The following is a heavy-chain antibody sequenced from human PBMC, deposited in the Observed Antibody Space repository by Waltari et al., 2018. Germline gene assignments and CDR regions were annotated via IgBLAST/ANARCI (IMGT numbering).Heavy chain of an antibody. V-gene: IGHV4-59*01. J-gene: IGHJ4*02. CDR2: IYYSGST. D-gene: IGHD6-13*01. CDR1: GGSISSYY. Sequence: QVQLQESGPGLVKPSETLSLTCTVSGGSISSYYWSWIRQPPGKGLEWIGYIYYSGSTNYNPSLKGRVTISVDTSKNQFSLKLSSVTAADTAVYYCARLYSSSWLDYWGQGTLVTVSS. CDR3: ARLYSSSWLDY.